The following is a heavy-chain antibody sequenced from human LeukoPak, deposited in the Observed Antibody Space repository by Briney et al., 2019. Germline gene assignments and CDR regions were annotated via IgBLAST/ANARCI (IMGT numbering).Heavy chain of an antibody. J-gene: IGHJ3*02. CDR1: GGSISSGGYY. CDR2: IYHSGST. D-gene: IGHD2-2*01. V-gene: IGHV4-30-2*01. Sequence: PSQTLSLTCTVSGGSISSGGYYWSWIRQPPGKGLEWIGYIYHSGSTYYNPSLKSRVTISVDRSKNQFSLKLSSVTAADTAVYYCARVPGRHQLLFSDAFDIWGQGTMVTVSS. CDR3: ARVPGRHQLLFSDAFDI.